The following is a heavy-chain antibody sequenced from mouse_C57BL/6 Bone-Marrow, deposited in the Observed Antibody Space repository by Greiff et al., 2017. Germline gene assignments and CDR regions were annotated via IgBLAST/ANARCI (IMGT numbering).Heavy chain of an antibody. CDR3: ARNDGYYVWAMDY. CDR1: GYTFTSYW. CDR2: IYPGSGST. D-gene: IGHD2-3*01. V-gene: IGHV1-55*01. J-gene: IGHJ4*01. Sequence: QVQLQQSGAELVKPGASVQMSCKASGYTFTSYWITWVKQRPGQGLEWIGDIYPGSGSTNYNEKFKSKATLTVDTSSSTAYMQLSSLTSEDSAVYYCARNDGYYVWAMDYWGQGTSVTVSS.